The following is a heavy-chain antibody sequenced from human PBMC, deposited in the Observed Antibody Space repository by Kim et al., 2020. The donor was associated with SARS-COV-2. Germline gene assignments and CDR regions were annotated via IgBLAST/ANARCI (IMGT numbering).Heavy chain of an antibody. CDR2: INSDGSST. Sequence: GGSLRLSCADSGFTFGIYWMHWVRQVPGKGPVWVSRINSDGSSTSYADSVKGRFTISRDNAKNTLYLQMNSLRVEDTAVYYCARVMAGLSVPPGYWGQGT. CDR3: ARVMAGLSVPPGY. J-gene: IGHJ4*02. V-gene: IGHV3-74*01. D-gene: IGHD2-8*01. CDR1: GFTFGIYW.